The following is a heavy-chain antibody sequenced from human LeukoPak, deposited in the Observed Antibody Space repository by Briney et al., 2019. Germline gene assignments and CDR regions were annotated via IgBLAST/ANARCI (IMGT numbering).Heavy chain of an antibody. J-gene: IGHJ6*03. Sequence: SQTLSLTCALSGDSVSSNSAAWSWIRQSPSRGLEWLGRTYYRSKWFTDYAVSVKTRITINSDTSKNQFSLQLSSVTAADTTVYYCARQNFYRYCRSTSCYRPYYYYYMDVWGKGTTVTISS. V-gene: IGHV6-1*01. CDR1: GDSVSSNSAA. CDR3: ARQNFYRYCRSTSCYRPYYYYYMDV. D-gene: IGHD2-2*01. CDR2: TYYRSKWFT.